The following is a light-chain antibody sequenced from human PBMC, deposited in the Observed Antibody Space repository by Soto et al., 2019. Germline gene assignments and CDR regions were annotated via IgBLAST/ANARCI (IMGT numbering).Light chain of an antibody. CDR2: QVS. CDR3: LSYTASSTFV. V-gene: IGLV2-14*01. CDR1: SSDIGAYNS. J-gene: IGLJ1*01. Sequence: SVLTQPASVSGSPGQSITISCPGTSSDIGAYNSVSWYQHHPGKTPKLIVFQVSFRPSAVSYRFSCSKSDNTASLTISGLQTEDEADYYCLSYTASSTFVFGTGTKVTVL.